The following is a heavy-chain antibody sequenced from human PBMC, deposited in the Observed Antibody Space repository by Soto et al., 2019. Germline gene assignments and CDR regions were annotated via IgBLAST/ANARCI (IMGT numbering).Heavy chain of an antibody. CDR1: GFSLTTDGVG. Sequence: QITLKESGPTLVKPTQTLTLTCSFSGFSLTTDGVGVGWVRQPPGEALEWLALIYWDDDERYSPSLKTRLTITKETSKNQVVLIMTYMDPVDTATYYCAHSRNLITEDAQVGDFDYWGQGTLVTVSS. CDR3: AHSRNLITEDAQVGDFDY. CDR2: IYWDDDE. V-gene: IGHV2-5*02. D-gene: IGHD1-20*01. J-gene: IGHJ4*02.